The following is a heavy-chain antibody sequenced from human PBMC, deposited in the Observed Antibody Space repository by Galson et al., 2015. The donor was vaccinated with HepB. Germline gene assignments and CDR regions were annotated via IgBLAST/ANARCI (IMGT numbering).Heavy chain of an antibody. J-gene: IGHJ4*02. Sequence: SLRLSCAASGFTFSSYSMNWVRQAPGKGLEWVSSISSSSSYIYYADSVKGRFTISRDNAKNSLYLQMNSLRAEDTAVYYCARDRIPNCSGGSCYWRPFDYWGQGTLVTVSS. CDR3: ARDRIPNCSGGSCYWRPFDY. CDR1: GFTFSSYS. D-gene: IGHD2-15*01. V-gene: IGHV3-21*01. CDR2: ISSSSSYI.